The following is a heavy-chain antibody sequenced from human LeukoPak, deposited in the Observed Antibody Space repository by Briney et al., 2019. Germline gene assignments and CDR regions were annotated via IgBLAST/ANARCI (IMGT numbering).Heavy chain of an antibody. CDR2: IRNDGSDK. D-gene: IGHD2-21*01. J-gene: IGHJ4*02. V-gene: IGHV3-30*02. Sequence: GGSLRLSCVASGFRFSSNGMHWVRQAPGKGLEWVTFIRNDGSDKYYADPVKGRFTISRDTSKNTVYVQMNSLRSEDTAVYYCVRDADWSFDYWGQGTLVTVSS. CDR3: VRDADWSFDY. CDR1: GFRFSSNG.